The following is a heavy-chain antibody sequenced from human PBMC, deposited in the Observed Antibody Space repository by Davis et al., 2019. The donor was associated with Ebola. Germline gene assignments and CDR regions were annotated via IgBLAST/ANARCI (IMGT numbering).Heavy chain of an antibody. CDR1: GASMTSYY. CDR3: AGGGLVPAALFL. CDR2: IAYTGNT. V-gene: IGHV4-59*01. J-gene: IGHJ3*01. Sequence: PSETLSLTCTVSGASMTSYYWSWIWQPPCKGLEWIGYIAYTGNTIYNPSLKSRVTISGDTSKTQFSLRLNSVTAADTAVYYCAGGGLVPAALFLWGQGTMVTVSS. D-gene: IGHD2-2*01.